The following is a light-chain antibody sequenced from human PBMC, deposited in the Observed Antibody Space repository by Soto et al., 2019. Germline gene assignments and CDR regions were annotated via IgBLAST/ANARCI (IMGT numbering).Light chain of an antibody. V-gene: IGKV4-1*01. CDR3: QQYYSTPWT. CDR1: KSLLYSPNDKTY. Sequence: DIVMTQSPESLAVSLGERATLNCKSSKSLLYSPNDKTYLAWYQQNPGQPPKLLIYWASTRESGVPDRFSGSGSGTDFTLTISSLQAEDVAVYYCQQYYSTPWTFGQGTKVDIK. CDR2: WAS. J-gene: IGKJ1*01.